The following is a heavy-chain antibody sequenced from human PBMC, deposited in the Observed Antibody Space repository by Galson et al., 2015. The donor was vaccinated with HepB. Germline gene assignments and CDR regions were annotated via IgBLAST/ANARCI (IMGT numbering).Heavy chain of an antibody. CDR2: IYYSGST. V-gene: IGHV4-59*01. Sequence: ETLSLTCTVSGGSISSYYWSWIRQPPGKGLEWIGYIYYSGSTNYNPSLKSRVTISVDTSKNQFSLKLSSVTAADTAVYYCAGAYVHSGWYVNWYFDLWGRGTLVTVSS. CDR3: AGAYVHSGWYVNWYFDL. CDR1: GGSISSYY. D-gene: IGHD6-19*01. J-gene: IGHJ2*01.